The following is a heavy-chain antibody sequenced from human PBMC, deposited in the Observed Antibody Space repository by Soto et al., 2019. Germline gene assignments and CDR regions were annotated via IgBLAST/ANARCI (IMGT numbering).Heavy chain of an antibody. J-gene: IGHJ6*02. V-gene: IGHV1-69*13. Sequence: SVKVSCKASGGTFSGYPLSWVRQAPGQGLEWVGGIAPLLGTANYAQKFQGRVTINADESTNTAYMEVSSLTSEDTAVYYCARGLYDFWPTDFEKKYYGLDVWGQGTTVTVSS. CDR3: ARGLYDFWPTDFEKKYYGLDV. D-gene: IGHD3-3*01. CDR1: GGTFSGYP. CDR2: IAPLLGTA.